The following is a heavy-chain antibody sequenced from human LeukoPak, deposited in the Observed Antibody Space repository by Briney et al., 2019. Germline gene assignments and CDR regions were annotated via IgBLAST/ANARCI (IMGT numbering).Heavy chain of an antibody. J-gene: IGHJ3*02. Sequence: GGSLRLFCAASGFTFISYAMSWVRQAPGKGLECVSGISGSGGRTYYADSVKGRFTISRDNSKNTLYLQMNSLRAEDTAVYYCAKAFLSVHDAFDIWGQGTMVTVSS. D-gene: IGHD2/OR15-2a*01. CDR1: GFTFISYA. V-gene: IGHV3-23*01. CDR3: AKAFLSVHDAFDI. CDR2: ISGSGGRT.